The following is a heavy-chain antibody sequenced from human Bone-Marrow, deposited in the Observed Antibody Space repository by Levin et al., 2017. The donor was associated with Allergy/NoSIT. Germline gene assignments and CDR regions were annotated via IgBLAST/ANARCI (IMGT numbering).Heavy chain of an antibody. D-gene: IGHD2-15*01. Sequence: ETLSLTCAASGFTFITYAMTWVRQAPGKGLEWVSAISGSGDSTYYADSVKGRFTISRDNSKSTLYLQMNTLRAEDTAIYYCAKGTGGSYVRPLGNWGQGTLVTVSS. J-gene: IGHJ4*02. CDR3: AKGTGGSYVRPLGN. CDR2: ISGSGDST. CDR1: GFTFITYA. V-gene: IGHV3-23*01.